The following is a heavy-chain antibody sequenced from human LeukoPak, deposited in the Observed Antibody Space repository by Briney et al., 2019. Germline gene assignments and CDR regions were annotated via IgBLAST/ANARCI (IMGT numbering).Heavy chain of an antibody. Sequence: SQTLSLTCTVSGGSISSGSYYWSWIRQPAGKGLEWIGRIYTSGSTNYNPSLKSRVTISVDTSKNQFSLKLSSVTAADTAVYYCARGSIFGVVTRKSMGYWGQGTLVTVSS. J-gene: IGHJ4*02. V-gene: IGHV4-61*02. D-gene: IGHD3-3*01. CDR3: ARGSIFGVVTRKSMGY. CDR1: GGSISSGSYY. CDR2: IYTSGST.